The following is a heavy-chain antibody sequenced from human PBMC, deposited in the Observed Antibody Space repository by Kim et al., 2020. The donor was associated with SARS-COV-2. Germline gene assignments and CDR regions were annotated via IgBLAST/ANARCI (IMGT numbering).Heavy chain of an antibody. J-gene: IGHJ3*02. D-gene: IGHD6-13*01. Sequence: SETLSLTCTVSGGSISSSSYYWGWIRQPPGKGLEWIGSIYHSGSTYYNPSLKSRVTISVDTSKNQFSLKLGSVTAADTAVYYCARTGYSSNRDAFDIWGQGTMVTISS. CDR3: ARTGYSSNRDAFDI. CDR1: GGSISSSSYY. CDR2: IYHSGST. V-gene: IGHV4-39*01.